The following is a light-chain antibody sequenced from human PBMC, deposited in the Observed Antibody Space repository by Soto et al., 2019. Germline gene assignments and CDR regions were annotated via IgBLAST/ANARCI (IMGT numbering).Light chain of an antibody. CDR3: QQYGSSPWT. CDR2: GAS. Sequence: ETVLTQSPGTLSLSPGERATLSCRASQTIRSNYLAWYRQTPGQAPRLLIYGASNRATGIADRFSGSGYGTDFTHIISRLEPEDFALYDCQQYGSSPWTFGQGTKVEMK. V-gene: IGKV3-20*01. CDR1: QTIRSNY. J-gene: IGKJ1*01.